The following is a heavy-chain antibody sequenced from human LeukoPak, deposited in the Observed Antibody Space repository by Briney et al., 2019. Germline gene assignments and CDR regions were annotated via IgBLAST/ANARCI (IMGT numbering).Heavy chain of an antibody. CDR1: GFTFSDYY. V-gene: IGHV3-11*06. CDR3: ASISDLLYYFHS. Sequence: GGSLRLSCAAPGFTFSDYYMSWIRQAPGKGLEWVSYISSSSSYTNYADSVKGRFTISRDNAKNSLYLQMNSLRVEDTAMYYCASISDLLYYFHSWGQGTLVTVSS. J-gene: IGHJ4*02. CDR2: ISSSSSYT.